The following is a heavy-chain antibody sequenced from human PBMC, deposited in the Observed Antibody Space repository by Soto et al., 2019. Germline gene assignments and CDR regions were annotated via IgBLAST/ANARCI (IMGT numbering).Heavy chain of an antibody. CDR3: ARAVMIVLVLAPDAFDI. V-gene: IGHV3-30-3*01. Sequence: QVQLVESGGGVVQPGRSLRLSCAASGFPFSNYAMHWVRQAPGKGLEWVSVISYDGSSKYYADSVKGRFTISRDNSKNQLYVQMVSLRAEDTAVYYCARAVMIVLVLAPDAFDILCQGTMVTVSS. CDR1: GFPFSNYA. J-gene: IGHJ3*02. D-gene: IGHD3-22*01. CDR2: ISYDGSSK.